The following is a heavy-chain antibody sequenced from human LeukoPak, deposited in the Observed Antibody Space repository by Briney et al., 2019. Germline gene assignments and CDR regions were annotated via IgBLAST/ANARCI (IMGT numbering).Heavy chain of an antibody. J-gene: IGHJ4*02. Sequence: SETLSLTCSVSRGSISSSNYYWGWIRQPPGKGLEWIGNIYYSGTTYYNPSLPSLKSRVTILVDTSKNQFSLKLRSVTAADTAVYYCASDSSGDGYSSGYNWGQGTLVTVSS. D-gene: IGHD5-24*01. CDR2: IYYSGTT. V-gene: IGHV4-39*07. CDR1: RGSISSSNYY. CDR3: ASDSSGDGYSSGYN.